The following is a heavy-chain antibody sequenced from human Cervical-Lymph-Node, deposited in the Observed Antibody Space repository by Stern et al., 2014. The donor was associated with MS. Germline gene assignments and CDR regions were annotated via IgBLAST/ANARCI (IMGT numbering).Heavy chain of an antibody. CDR2: ITNSGASM. J-gene: IGHJ5*02. D-gene: IGHD2-2*01. Sequence: VQLVESGGGLVTPGGSLRLSCAASGFTFSDYSINWVRQAPGKGLEWVSSITNSGASMYYGDSVKGRFTISRDNAKNTLYLQMDSLSAEDTATYFCASTLHGGLYNWFDPWGQGTLVTVSS. V-gene: IGHV3-21*01. CDR1: GFTFSDYS. CDR3: ASTLHGGLYNWFDP.